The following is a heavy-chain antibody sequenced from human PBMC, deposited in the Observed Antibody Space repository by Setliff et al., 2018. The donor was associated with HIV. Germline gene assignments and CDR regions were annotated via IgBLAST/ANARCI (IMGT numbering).Heavy chain of an antibody. CDR1: GFIFSSYA. CDR2: ISGSGATT. J-gene: IGHJ4*02. D-gene: IGHD3-9*01. CDR3: ARAPGDILTAYFGGLDY. V-gene: IGHV3-23*01. Sequence: GGSLRLSCAASGFIFSSYAMHWVRQAPGKGLEWVSGISGSGATTNYADSVKGRFTISRDNSKDTLYLQMSSLRADDTAIYYCARAPGDILTAYFGGLDYWGQGALVTVSS.